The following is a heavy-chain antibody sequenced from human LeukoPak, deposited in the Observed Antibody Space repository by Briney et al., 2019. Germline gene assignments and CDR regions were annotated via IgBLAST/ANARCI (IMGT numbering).Heavy chain of an antibody. Sequence: GGSLRLSCAASGFTFSNAWMSWVRQAPGKGLEWVSDISGSGGSTYYADSVKGRFTISRDNSKNTLYLQMNSLRAEDTAVYYCAKGSIVVVPAARVDYWGQGTLVTVSS. CDR2: ISGSGGST. CDR3: AKGSIVVVPAARVDY. J-gene: IGHJ4*02. D-gene: IGHD2-2*01. CDR1: GFTFSNAW. V-gene: IGHV3-23*01.